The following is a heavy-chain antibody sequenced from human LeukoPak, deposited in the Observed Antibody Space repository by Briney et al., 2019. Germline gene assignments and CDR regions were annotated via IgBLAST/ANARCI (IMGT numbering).Heavy chain of an antibody. CDR2: IYYSGST. CDR3: ARDIEQLGLDY. CDR1: GGSISSYY. J-gene: IGHJ4*02. V-gene: IGHV4-59*01. Sequence: PSETLSLTCTVSGGSISSYYWSWIRQPPGKGLEWIGYIYYSGSTNYNPPLKSRVTISVDTSKNQFSLKLSSVTAADTAVYYCARDIEQLGLDYWGQGTLVTVSS. D-gene: IGHD6-6*01.